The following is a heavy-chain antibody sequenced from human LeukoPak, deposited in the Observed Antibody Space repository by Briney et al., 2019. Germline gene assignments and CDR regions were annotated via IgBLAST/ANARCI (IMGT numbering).Heavy chain of an antibody. Sequence: ASVKVSCKASGYTFTSYGISWVRQAPGQGLEWMGWISAYNGNTNYAQKLQGRVTMTTDTSTSTAYMELRSLRSDDTAVYYCARVYHNPGGYCSGGSCYLDNWFDPWGQGTLATVSS. J-gene: IGHJ5*02. V-gene: IGHV1-18*01. D-gene: IGHD2-15*01. CDR3: ARVYHNPGGYCSGGSCYLDNWFDP. CDR1: GYTFTSYG. CDR2: ISAYNGNT.